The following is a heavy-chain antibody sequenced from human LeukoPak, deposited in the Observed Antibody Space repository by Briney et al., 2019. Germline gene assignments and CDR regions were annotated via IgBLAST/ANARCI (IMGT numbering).Heavy chain of an antibody. Sequence: GGSLRLSCAASGFTFDDYAMHWVRQAPGKGLEWVSGISWNSGSIGYADSVKGRFTISRDNAKNSLYLQMNSLRAEDTALYYCAKDPRRWSRNHFDYWGQGTLVTVSS. J-gene: IGHJ4*02. D-gene: IGHD4-23*01. V-gene: IGHV3-9*01. CDR2: ISWNSGSI. CDR3: AKDPRRWSRNHFDY. CDR1: GFTFDDYA.